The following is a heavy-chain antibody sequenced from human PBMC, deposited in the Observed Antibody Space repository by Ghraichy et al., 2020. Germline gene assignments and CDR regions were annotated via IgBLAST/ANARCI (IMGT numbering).Heavy chain of an antibody. CDR3: ATNVVVVAAGGDYGMDV. J-gene: IGHJ6*02. Sequence: SETLSLTCTVSGGSISSGGYYWSWIRQHPGKGLEWIGYIYYSGSTYYNPSLKSRVTISVDTSKNQFSLKLSSVTAADTAVYYCATNVVVVAAGGDYGMDVWGQGTTVTVSS. V-gene: IGHV4-31*03. D-gene: IGHD2-15*01. CDR2: IYYSGST. CDR1: GGSISSGGYY.